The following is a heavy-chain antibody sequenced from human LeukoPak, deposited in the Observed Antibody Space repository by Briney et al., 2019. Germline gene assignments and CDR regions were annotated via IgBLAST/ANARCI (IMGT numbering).Heavy chain of an antibody. CDR3: ARGDGSGSYYNGNYYYYYMDV. J-gene: IGHJ6*03. CDR1: GGSISSYY. CDR2: IYYSGST. D-gene: IGHD3-10*01. V-gene: IGHV4-59*08. Sequence: PSETLSLTCTVSGGSISSYYWSWIRQPPGKGLEWIGYIYYSGSTNYNPSLKSRVTISVDTSKNQFSLKLSSVTAADTAVYYCARGDGSGSYYNGNYYYYYMDVWGKGTTVTISS.